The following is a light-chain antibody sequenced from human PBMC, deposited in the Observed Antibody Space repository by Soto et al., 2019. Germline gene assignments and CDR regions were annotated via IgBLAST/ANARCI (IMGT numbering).Light chain of an antibody. V-gene: IGKV1-5*01. CDR1: QSISSW. J-gene: IGKJ1*01. Sequence: DIQMTQSPSTLSATVGDRVTITCRASQSISSWLAWYQQKPGKAPKLLMYDASSLDSGVPSRFSGSGSGTEFTLTISSLQPDDFATYYCQQYNAYPWTFGQGTKV. CDR2: DAS. CDR3: QQYNAYPWT.